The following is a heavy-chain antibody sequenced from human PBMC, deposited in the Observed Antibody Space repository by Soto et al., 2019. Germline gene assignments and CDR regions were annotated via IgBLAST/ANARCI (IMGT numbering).Heavy chain of an antibody. CDR3: AKGRPLADY. CDR1: GFTFSSYG. J-gene: IGHJ4*02. V-gene: IGHV3-30*18. Sequence: GGSLRLSCAASGFTFSSYGMHWVRQAPGKGLEWVAVISYDGSNKYYADSVKGRFTISRDNSKNTLYLQMNSLRAEDTAVYYCAKGRPLADYWGQGTLVTVSS. CDR2: ISYDGSNK.